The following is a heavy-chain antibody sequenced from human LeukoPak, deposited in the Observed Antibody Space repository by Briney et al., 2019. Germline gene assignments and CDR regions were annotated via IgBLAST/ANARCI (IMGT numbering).Heavy chain of an antibody. J-gene: IGHJ5*02. V-gene: IGHV3-23*01. CDR3: AKLIAAAVTNWFDP. Sequence: GSLRLSCAASGFTFSSYAMSWVRQAPGKGLEWVSVINGSGGSTYYADSVKGRFTISRDNSKNTLYLQMNSLRAEDTAVYYCAKLIAAAVTNWFDPWGQGTLVTVSS. CDR1: GFTFSSYA. CDR2: INGSGGST. D-gene: IGHD6-13*01.